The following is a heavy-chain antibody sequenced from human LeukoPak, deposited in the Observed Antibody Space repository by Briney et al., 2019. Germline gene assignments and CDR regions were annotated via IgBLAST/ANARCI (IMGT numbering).Heavy chain of an antibody. Sequence: ASVKVSCKASGYTFTGYYMHWVRQAPGQGLEWMGWISAYNGNTNYAQKLQGRVTMTTDTSTSTAYMELRSLRSDDTAVYYCARPTDFWSGYYGIYYYYMDVWGKGTTVTVSS. CDR3: ARPTDFWSGYYGIYYYYMDV. CDR2: ISAYNGNT. J-gene: IGHJ6*03. V-gene: IGHV1-18*04. D-gene: IGHD3-3*01. CDR1: GYTFTGYY.